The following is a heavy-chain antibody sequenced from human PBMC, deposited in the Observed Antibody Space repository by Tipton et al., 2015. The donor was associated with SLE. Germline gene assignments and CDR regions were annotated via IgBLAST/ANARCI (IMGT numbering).Heavy chain of an antibody. CDR2: VYTHGGT. J-gene: IGHJ6*02. D-gene: IGHD1-26*01. V-gene: IGHV4-61*02. Sequence: TLSLTCTVYGDSIVRPSEYWSWFRQAAGESLEWIGRVYTHGGTNFNPSLKSRVTISVDKSQQKVSLRLTSVTAADTAVYYCARERASYSGAINGMDVWGRGTTV. CDR3: ARERASYSGAINGMDV. CDR1: GDSIVRPSEY.